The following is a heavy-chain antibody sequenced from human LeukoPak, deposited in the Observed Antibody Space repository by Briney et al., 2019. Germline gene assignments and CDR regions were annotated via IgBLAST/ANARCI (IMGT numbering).Heavy chain of an antibody. Sequence: SETLSLTCAVYGGSFSGYYWSWIRQPPGKGLEWIGEINHSGSTNYNPSLKSRVTISVDTSKNQFSLKLSSVTAADTAVYYCARGYSSSSSPHDYWGQGTLVTVSS. J-gene: IGHJ4*02. CDR1: GGSFSGYY. CDR2: INHSGST. CDR3: ARGYSSSSSPHDY. D-gene: IGHD6-13*01. V-gene: IGHV4-34*01.